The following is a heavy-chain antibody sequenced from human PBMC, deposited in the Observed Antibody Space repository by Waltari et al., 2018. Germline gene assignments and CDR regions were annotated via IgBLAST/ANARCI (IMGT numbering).Heavy chain of an antibody. Sequence: QVQLVQSGAEVKKPGASVKVSCKASGYTFTGYYMPWVRQAPGQGLEWMGWINPNSGGTNYAQKFQGRVTMTRDTSISTAYMELSRLRSDDTAVYYCARVSRPGTPKNYFDYWGQGTLVTVSS. CDR3: ARVSRPGTPKNYFDY. CDR1: GYTFTGYY. J-gene: IGHJ4*02. V-gene: IGHV1-2*02. D-gene: IGHD1-1*01. CDR2: INPNSGGT.